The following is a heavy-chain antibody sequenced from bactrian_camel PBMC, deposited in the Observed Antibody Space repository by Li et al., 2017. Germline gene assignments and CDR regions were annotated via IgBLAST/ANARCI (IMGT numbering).Heavy chain of an antibody. CDR3: ALGEEPFEYNY. J-gene: IGHJ4*01. CDR2: IYSVGSYT. V-gene: IGHV3-2*01. Sequence: HVQLVESGGGLVQPGGSLRLSCAASRVTVNSNYMSWVRQAPGEGLEWVFSIYSVGSYTTYADSVKGRFTISRDNAKDTVYLQLNSLESEDTARYYCALGEEPFEYNYWGQGTQVTVS. CDR1: RVTVNSNY.